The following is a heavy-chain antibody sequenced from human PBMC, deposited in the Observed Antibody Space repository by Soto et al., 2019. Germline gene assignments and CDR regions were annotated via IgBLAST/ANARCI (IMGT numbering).Heavy chain of an antibody. CDR2: ISYDGSNK. D-gene: IGHD3-10*01. J-gene: IGHJ6*02. CDR1: GFTFSSYG. Sequence: GGSLRLSCAASGFTFSSYGMHRVRQAPGKGLEWVAVISYDGSNKYYADSVKGRFTTSRDNSKDTLYLQMNSLRAEDTAVYYCAKDFVWFGELFHYYGMDVWGQGTTVTVSS. V-gene: IGHV3-30*18. CDR3: AKDFVWFGELFHYYGMDV.